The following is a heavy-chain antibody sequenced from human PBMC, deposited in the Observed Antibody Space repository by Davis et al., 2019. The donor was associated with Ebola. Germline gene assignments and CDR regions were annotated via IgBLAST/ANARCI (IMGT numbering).Heavy chain of an antibody. V-gene: IGHV1-8*02. J-gene: IGHJ6*04. D-gene: IGHD6-13*01. CDR2: MNPNSGNT. CDR1: GYTFTSYG. CDR3: ARISSSLNGMDV. Sequence: ASVKVSCKASGYTFTSYGISWVRQAPGQGLEWMGWMNPNSGNTGYAQKFQGRVTMTRNTSISTAYMELSSLRSEDTAVYYCARISSSLNGMDVWGKGTTVTVSS.